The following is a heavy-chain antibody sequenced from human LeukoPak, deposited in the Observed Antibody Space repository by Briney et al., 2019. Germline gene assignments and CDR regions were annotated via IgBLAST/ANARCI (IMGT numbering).Heavy chain of an antibody. J-gene: IGHJ6*02. D-gene: IGHD6-13*01. V-gene: IGHV3-21*01. Sequence: GGSLRLSCAASGFTFSSYSMNWVRQALGKGLEWVSSISSSSSYIYYADSVKGRFTISRDNAKNSLYLQMNSLRAEDTAVYYCARSLYSSSWYDYYYYGMDVWGQGTTVTVSS. CDR2: ISSSSSYI. CDR1: GFTFSSYS. CDR3: ARSLYSSSWYDYYYYGMDV.